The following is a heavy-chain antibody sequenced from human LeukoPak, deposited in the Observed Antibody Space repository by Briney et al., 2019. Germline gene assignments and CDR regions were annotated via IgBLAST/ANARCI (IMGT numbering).Heavy chain of an antibody. CDR1: GFTFTILG. Sequence: GGSLRLSCATSGFTFTILGINWVRQAPGKGPEWVSYIDARSGITYYADSVQGRFTISRDNAKESVFLQMNGLRVDDTAVYYCARTYDFGRGPPGDAFDNWGQGTPVIVSS. CDR2: IDARSGIT. J-gene: IGHJ3*02. V-gene: IGHV3-48*01. CDR3: ARTYDFGRGPPGDAFDN. D-gene: IGHD3-3*01.